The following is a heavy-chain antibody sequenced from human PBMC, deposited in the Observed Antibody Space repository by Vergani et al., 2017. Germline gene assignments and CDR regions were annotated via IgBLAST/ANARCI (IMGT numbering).Heavy chain of an antibody. CDR3: ARTDYGGNVLF. CDR2: IYYSGST. D-gene: IGHD4-23*01. Sequence: QLQLQESGPGLVKPSETLSLTCTVSGGSISSYYWSWIQQPPGKGLEWIGYIYYSGSTNYNPSLKSRVTISVDTSKNQFSLKLSSVTAADTAVYYCARTDYGGNVLFWGQGTLVTVSS. CDR1: GGSISSYY. J-gene: IGHJ4*02. V-gene: IGHV4-59*01.